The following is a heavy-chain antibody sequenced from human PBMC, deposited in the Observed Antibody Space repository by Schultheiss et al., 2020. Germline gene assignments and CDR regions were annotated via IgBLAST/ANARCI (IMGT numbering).Heavy chain of an antibody. D-gene: IGHD3-9*01. CDR3: ARNIRYFDWLCGDHSSEYYYGMDV. Sequence: SETLSLTCTVSGGSISSYYWSWIRQPPGKGLEWIGYIYYSGSTNYNPSLKSRVTISVDTSKNQFSLKLSSVTAADTAVYYCARNIRYFDWLCGDHSSEYYYGMDVWGQGTTVTVSS. V-gene: IGHV4-59*08. CDR2: IYYSGST. J-gene: IGHJ6*02. CDR1: GGSISSYY.